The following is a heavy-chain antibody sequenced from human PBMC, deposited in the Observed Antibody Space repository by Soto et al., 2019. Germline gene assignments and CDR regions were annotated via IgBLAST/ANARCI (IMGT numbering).Heavy chain of an antibody. CDR1: GYTFNNYD. CDR2: MNPNSGNT. V-gene: IGHV1-8*01. J-gene: IGHJ6*03. D-gene: IGHD2-2*01. CDR3: ARGARYQLRKKGDYHYYFLDV. Sequence: QVQLVESGPEVKKPGASVKVSCKASGYTFNNYDINWVRQASGQGLEFVGWMNPNSGNTGYAQEFQGRVTMTRNTSISTAYMELSSLRSEDTAVYYCARGARYQLRKKGDYHYYFLDVWGKGTTVTVSS.